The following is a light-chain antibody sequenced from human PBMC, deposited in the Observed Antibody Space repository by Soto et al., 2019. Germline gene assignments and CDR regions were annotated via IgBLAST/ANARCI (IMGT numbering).Light chain of an antibody. J-gene: IGKJ2*01. CDR3: QQSDSTPYT. Sequence: EIVMTQSPATVSVSPGERATLSCRASQSVSDKLAWYQQKPGQAPRLLIYHASARATGIPARFSGSGSGTEFTLTISGLQSEDFSTYYCQQSDSTPYTFGQGTKVEI. CDR1: QSVSDK. V-gene: IGKV3-15*01. CDR2: HAS.